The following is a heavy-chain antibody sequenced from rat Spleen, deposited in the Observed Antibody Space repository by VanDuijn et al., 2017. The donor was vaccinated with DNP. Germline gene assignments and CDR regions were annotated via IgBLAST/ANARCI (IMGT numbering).Heavy chain of an antibody. J-gene: IGHJ2*01. V-gene: IGHV5S13*01. CDR2: INAGGGNT. Sequence: EVQLVESGGGLVQPGRSLKLSCGASGFIFSNFGMAWVRQAPTRGLEWVASINAGGGNTVFRDSVKGRFTVSRDNAKNAQYLQMDSLRSEDTATYYCARHPTSGGSNYFDSWGQGVMVTVSS. CDR3: ARHPTSGGSNYFDS. D-gene: IGHD1-11*01. CDR1: GFIFSNFG.